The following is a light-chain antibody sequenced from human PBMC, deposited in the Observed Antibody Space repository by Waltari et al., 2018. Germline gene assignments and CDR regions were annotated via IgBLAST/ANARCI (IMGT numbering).Light chain of an antibody. CDR2: AAT. V-gene: IGKV1-9*01. J-gene: IGKJ4*01. Sequence: DIQLTQSPPFLSASVGDRVTITCRASQGISSSVAWYQQKAGKAPKLLIYAATTLGSGVPSRFSGSGSGTEFTLTISSLQPEDFATYYCQQLNSYLPFGGGTKVEI. CDR3: QQLNSYLP. CDR1: QGISSS.